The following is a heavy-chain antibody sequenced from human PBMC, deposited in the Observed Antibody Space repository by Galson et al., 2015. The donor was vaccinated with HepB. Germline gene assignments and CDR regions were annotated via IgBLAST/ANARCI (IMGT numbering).Heavy chain of an antibody. Sequence: SLRLSCAASGFIFSGYTLHWVRQAPGKGQEWVAVVSTDGGYKYYADSVKGRFTISRDNSKRTLYLQMNSLRTEDTADYYCSRDPNRCGYCCSTSCYLDCYFDLWGRGTLVTVSS. J-gene: IGHJ2*01. V-gene: IGHV3-30-3*01. D-gene: IGHD2-2*01. CDR3: SRDPNRCGYCCSTSCYLDCYFDL. CDR1: GFIFSGYT. CDR2: VSTDGGYK.